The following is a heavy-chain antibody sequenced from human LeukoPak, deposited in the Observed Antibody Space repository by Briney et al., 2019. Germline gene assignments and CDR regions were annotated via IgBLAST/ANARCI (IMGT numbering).Heavy chain of an antibody. Sequence: GGSLRLSCAASGFTFSSYSMNWVRQAPGKGLVWVSHINSDGSWTSYADSVKGRFTISKDNAKNTVYLQMNSLRAEDTAVYYCAPQQAYSPYNWFDPWGQGTLVTVSS. V-gene: IGHV3-74*01. CDR2: INSDGSWT. J-gene: IGHJ5*02. CDR1: GFTFSSYS. CDR3: APQQAYSPYNWFDP. D-gene: IGHD5-12*01.